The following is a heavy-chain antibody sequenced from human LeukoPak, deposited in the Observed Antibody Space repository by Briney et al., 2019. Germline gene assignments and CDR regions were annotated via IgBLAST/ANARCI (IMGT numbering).Heavy chain of an antibody. Sequence: SGGSLRLSCAASGITFSSYEMNWVRQAPGKGLEWISYISNSGKSIYYADSVKGRFTISRDNAKNSLFLQMDSLRAEDTAVYYCVRPRYCNGGNCYRDFDYWGQGTLVTVSS. CDR2: ISNSGKSI. D-gene: IGHD2-15*01. CDR3: VRPRYCNGGNCYRDFDY. V-gene: IGHV3-48*03. CDR1: GITFSSYE. J-gene: IGHJ4*02.